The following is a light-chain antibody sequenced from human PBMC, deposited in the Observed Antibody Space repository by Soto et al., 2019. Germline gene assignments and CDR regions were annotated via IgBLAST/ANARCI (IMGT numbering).Light chain of an antibody. Sequence: DIVMTQSPDSLAVSLGERATINCKSSQSVLYSSNNKNHLAWYQQKSGQPPKLLIYWASTRESGVPDRFRGSGSGTDFTLTISRLQAEDVAVYYCQQYYSTPWTFSQGTKVEIK. CDR1: QSVLYSSNNKNH. J-gene: IGKJ1*01. CDR2: WAS. CDR3: QQYYSTPWT. V-gene: IGKV4-1*01.